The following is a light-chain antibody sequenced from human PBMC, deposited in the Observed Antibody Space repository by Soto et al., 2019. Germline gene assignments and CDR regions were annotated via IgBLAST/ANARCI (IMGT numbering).Light chain of an antibody. J-gene: IGKJ1*01. CDR3: QQYTENSGT. V-gene: IGKV3-20*01. CDR1: QSVSSSY. Sequence: EIVWTQSARTLSLCPGRGATLAFMASQSVSSSYLAWYQQKPGQAPRLLIYGASNRATGIPERFSGSGSRTDFTITISSLQPDDIATYYCQQYTENSGTFGQGTKVDI. CDR2: GAS.